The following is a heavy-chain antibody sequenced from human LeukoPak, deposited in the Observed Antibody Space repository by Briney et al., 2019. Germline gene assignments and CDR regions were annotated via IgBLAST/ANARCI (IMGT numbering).Heavy chain of an antibody. D-gene: IGHD3-10*01. CDR3: ATGVYYGSGSYDSRSNWFDP. V-gene: IGHV1-24*01. CDR1: GYTLTELS. J-gene: IGHJ5*02. Sequence: ASVKVSCKVSGYTLTELSMHWVRQAPGKGLEWMGGFDPEDGETIYAQKFQGRVTMTEDTSTDTAYMELSSLRSEDTAVYYCATGVYYGSGSYDSRSNWFDPWGREPWSPSPQ. CDR2: FDPEDGET.